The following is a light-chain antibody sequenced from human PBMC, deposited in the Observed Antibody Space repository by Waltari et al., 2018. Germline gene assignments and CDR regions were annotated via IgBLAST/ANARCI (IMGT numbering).Light chain of an antibody. CDR2: DAS. CDR3: QHRNTGLT. Sequence: EIVLTQSPVTLSLSPGDTATLSCRASQSIGSYLAWYQRKPGQAPRLLIYDASNRPAGIPPRFSGGGSGTDFTLTISGLEPEDFAVYYCQHRNTGLTFGGGTKVEIE. J-gene: IGKJ4*01. V-gene: IGKV3-11*01. CDR1: QSIGSY.